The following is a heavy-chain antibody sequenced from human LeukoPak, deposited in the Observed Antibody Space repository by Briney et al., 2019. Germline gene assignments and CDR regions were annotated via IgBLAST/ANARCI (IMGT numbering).Heavy chain of an antibody. Sequence: SETLSLTCTVSGGSISSSSYYWGWIRQPPGKGLEWIGSIYYSGNTYYNPSLKSRITISGDTSKNQFSLKLRSATATDTAVYYCASQYCSGTCYHYYYYYMDVWGKGTTVTVSS. CDR1: GGSISSSSYY. J-gene: IGHJ6*03. CDR2: IYYSGNT. D-gene: IGHD2-2*01. CDR3: ASQYCSGTCYHYYYYYMDV. V-gene: IGHV4-39*01.